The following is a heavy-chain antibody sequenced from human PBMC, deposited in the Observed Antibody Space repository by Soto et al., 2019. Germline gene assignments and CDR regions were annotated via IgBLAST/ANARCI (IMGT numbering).Heavy chain of an antibody. J-gene: IGHJ3*01. V-gene: IGHV1-69*13. CDR1: GGTFSSYA. CDR3: ARVGHYSESSAYRGAFDV. CDR2: IIPIFGTA. Sequence: SVKVSCKASGGTFSSYAISWVRQAPGQGLEWMGEIIPIFGTANYAQKFQGRVTITADESTSTAYMELSSLRSEDTAVYYCARVGHYSESSAYRGAFDVWGQGTVVTVSS. D-gene: IGHD3-22*01.